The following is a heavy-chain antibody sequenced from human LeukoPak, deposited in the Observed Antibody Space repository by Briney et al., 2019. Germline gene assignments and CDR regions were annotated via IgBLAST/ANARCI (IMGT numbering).Heavy chain of an antibody. Sequence: GGSLRLSCAASRFTFSSYAMHWVRQAPGKGLEYVSAISSNGGSTYYANSVEGRFTISRDNSKNTLYLQMGSLRAEDMAVYYCARGVLARGSSGWYFDYWGQGTLVTVSS. CDR2: ISSNGGST. CDR3: ARGVLARGSSGWYFDY. CDR1: RFTFSSYA. J-gene: IGHJ4*02. D-gene: IGHD6-19*01. V-gene: IGHV3-64*01.